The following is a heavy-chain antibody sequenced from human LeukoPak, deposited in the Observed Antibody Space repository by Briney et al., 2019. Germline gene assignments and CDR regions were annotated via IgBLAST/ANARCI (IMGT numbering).Heavy chain of an antibody. V-gene: IGHV4-34*01. CDR3: ARTLLLGYCTNGVCRNPYYFDY. CDR1: GGSFSGYY. CDR2: INHSGST. J-gene: IGHJ4*02. D-gene: IGHD2-8*01. Sequence: SETLSLTCAVYGGSFSGYYWSWIRQPPGEGLEWIGEINHSGSTNYNPSLKSRVTISVDTSKNQFSLKLSSVTAADTAVYYCARTLLLGYCTNGVCRNPYYFDYWGQGTLVTVSS.